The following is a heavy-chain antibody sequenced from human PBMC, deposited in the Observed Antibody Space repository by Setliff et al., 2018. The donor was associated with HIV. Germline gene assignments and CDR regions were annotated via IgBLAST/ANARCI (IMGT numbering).Heavy chain of an antibody. V-gene: IGHV4-4*08. CDR3: ARGYSSSWYDS. CDR1: GDSISSSYY. Sequence: SETLSLTCTVSGDSISSSYYWTWIRQPPGKGLEWIGYIYTSGSTNYSPSLKNRVTISVDTSKNQFSLRLSSVTAADTAVYYCARGYSSSWYDSWGQGTLVTVSS. D-gene: IGHD6-13*01. J-gene: IGHJ5*01. CDR2: IYTSGST.